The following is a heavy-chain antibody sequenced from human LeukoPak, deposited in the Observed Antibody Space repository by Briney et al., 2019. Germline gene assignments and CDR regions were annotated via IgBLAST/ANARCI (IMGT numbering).Heavy chain of an antibody. CDR1: GGSISSYY. Sequence: SETLSLTCTVSGGSISSYYWSWIRQPPGKGLEWIGYIYYSGSTNYNPSLKSRVTISVDTSKNQFSLKLSSVTTADTAVYYCARVIRYFDWSNIERYYFDYWCQGTLVTVSS. J-gene: IGHJ4*02. D-gene: IGHD3-9*01. CDR2: IYYSGST. CDR3: ARVIRYFDWSNIERYYFDY. V-gene: IGHV4-59*01.